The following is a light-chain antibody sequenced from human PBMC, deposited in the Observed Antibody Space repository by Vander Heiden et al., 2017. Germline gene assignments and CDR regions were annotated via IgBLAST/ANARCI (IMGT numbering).Light chain of an antibody. CDR2: GAS. Sequence: EIVLTQSPGTLSLSPGERATLSCRASQSVSNSYLAWYQQNPGQAPRLLISGASSRATGIPDRFTGSGSGTDFTLTISRLEPDDFAVYYCQQYGASAYTFGQGTKLEIK. CDR3: QQYGASAYT. V-gene: IGKV3-20*01. J-gene: IGKJ2*01. CDR1: QSVSNSY.